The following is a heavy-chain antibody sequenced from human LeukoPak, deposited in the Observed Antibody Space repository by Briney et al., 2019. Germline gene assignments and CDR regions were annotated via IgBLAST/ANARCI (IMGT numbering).Heavy chain of an antibody. CDR2: ISGSGGNT. CDR3: AKTPYSSGWAIDY. CDR1: AFTFSSYA. V-gene: IGHV3-23*01. Sequence: GGSLRLSCAASAFTFSSYAMSWVRQAPGKGLEWVSAISGSGGNTYYADSVKGRFTISRDNPKNTLYLQMNSLRAEDTAVYYCAKTPYSSGWAIDYWGQGTLVTVSS. D-gene: IGHD6-19*01. J-gene: IGHJ4*02.